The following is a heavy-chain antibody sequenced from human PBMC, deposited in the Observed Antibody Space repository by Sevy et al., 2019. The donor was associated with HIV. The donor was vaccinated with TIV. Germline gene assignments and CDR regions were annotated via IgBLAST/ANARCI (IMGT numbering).Heavy chain of an antibody. Sequence: GGSLRLSCAASGFTFSSYSMNWVRQAPGKGLEWVSYISSSSSTIYYADSVKGRFTISRDNAKNSLYLQMNSLRDEDKAVYYCARRSTSGTMGTHYYYYYMDVWGKGTTVTVSS. CDR2: ISSSSSTI. V-gene: IGHV3-48*02. D-gene: IGHD6-13*01. CDR1: GFTFSSYS. J-gene: IGHJ6*03. CDR3: ARRSTSGTMGTHYYYYYMDV.